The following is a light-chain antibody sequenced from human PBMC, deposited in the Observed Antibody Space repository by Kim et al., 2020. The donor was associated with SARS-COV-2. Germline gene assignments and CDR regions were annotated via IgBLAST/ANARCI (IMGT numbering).Light chain of an antibody. V-gene: IGKV1-5*01. Sequence: VSLVDRVTITCRANQIINTYLAWDQKKPGKAPNLLIYQASSLHIGVPSRFSGSASGTEFTLTISSLQPDDVATYFCQHYIRFPYTFGQGTKVDSK. CDR3: QHYIRFPYT. J-gene: IGKJ2*01. CDR2: QAS. CDR1: QIINTY.